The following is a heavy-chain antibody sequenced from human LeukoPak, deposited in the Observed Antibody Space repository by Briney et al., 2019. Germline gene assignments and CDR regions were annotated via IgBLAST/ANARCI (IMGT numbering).Heavy chain of an antibody. CDR2: ISSSRSYI. CDR1: GFTFSSYT. D-gene: IGHD3-22*01. CDR3: ARGGLVGSGYYYFDY. Sequence: GGSLRLSCAASGFTFSSYTMNWVRQAPGKGLEWVSSISSSRSYIYYADSVKGRFTISRDNAKNSLYLQMNSLRAEDTAVYYCARGGLVGSGYYYFDYWGQATLVTVSS. V-gene: IGHV3-21*01. J-gene: IGHJ4*02.